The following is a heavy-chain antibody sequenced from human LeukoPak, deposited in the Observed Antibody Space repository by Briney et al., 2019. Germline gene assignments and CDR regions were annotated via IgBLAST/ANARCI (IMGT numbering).Heavy chain of an antibody. CDR2: ISGSGGST. CDR1: GFTFSSYA. V-gene: IGHV3-23*01. J-gene: IGHJ4*02. Sequence: GGSLRLSCAASGFTFSSYAMSWVRQAPGKGLEWVSAISGSGGSTYYADSVKGRFTISRDNSKTTLYLQMNSLRAEDTAVYYCAKDLTPYDSSGYYFEFDYWGQGTLVTVSS. CDR3: AKDLTPYDSSGYYFEFDY. D-gene: IGHD3-22*01.